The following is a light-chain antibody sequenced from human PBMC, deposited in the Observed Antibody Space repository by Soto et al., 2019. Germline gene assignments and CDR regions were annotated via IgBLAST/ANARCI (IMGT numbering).Light chain of an antibody. J-gene: IGKJ1*01. Sequence: EIVMTQSPATVSVSPGERETLSCRATESVRNNLGWYKQRLSQAPRLLIYGASTRAPGIPVSFSGSGSGTEFTFPICCLQSEDVAFYYCQQYNRWPPTFGQGTKVDIK. CDR3: QQYNRWPPT. CDR1: ESVRNN. V-gene: IGKV3-15*01. CDR2: GAS.